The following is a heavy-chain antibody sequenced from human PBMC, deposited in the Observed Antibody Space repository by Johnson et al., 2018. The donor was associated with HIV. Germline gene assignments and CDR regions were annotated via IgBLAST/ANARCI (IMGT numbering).Heavy chain of an antibody. Sequence: VQLVESGGGLVQPGGSLRLSCAASGFTVSSNYMSWVRQAPGKGLEWVSVIYSGGSTYDADSVKGRFTISRDNSKNTLYLQMNSLRAEDTAVYYCAKDRQWGPRDAFDIWGQGTMVTVSS. CDR1: GFTVSSNY. D-gene: IGHD6-19*01. CDR3: AKDRQWGPRDAFDI. J-gene: IGHJ3*02. CDR2: IYSGGST. V-gene: IGHV3-66*01.